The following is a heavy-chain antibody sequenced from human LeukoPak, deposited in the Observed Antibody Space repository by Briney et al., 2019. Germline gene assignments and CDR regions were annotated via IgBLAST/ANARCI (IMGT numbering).Heavy chain of an antibody. CDR3: ARRHSSGWYPRL. Sequence: SETLSLTCAVSGGSISSSNWWSWVRQPPGKGLEWIGEIYHSGSTNYNPSLKSRVTISVDKSKNQFPLKLSSVTAADTAVYYCARRHSSGWYPRLWGQGTLVTVSS. J-gene: IGHJ4*02. D-gene: IGHD6-19*01. CDR2: IYHSGST. CDR1: GGSISSSNW. V-gene: IGHV4-4*02.